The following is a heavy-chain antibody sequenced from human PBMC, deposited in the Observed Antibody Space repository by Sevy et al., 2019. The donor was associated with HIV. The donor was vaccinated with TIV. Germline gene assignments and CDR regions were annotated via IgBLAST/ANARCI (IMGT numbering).Heavy chain of an antibody. CDR2: ISGSGGST. V-gene: IGHV3-23*01. Sequence: GGSLRLSCAASGFTFSSYAMSWLRQAPGKGLEWVSAISGSGGSTYYADSVKGRFTISRDNSKNTLYLQMNSLRAEDTAVYYCAKDGYCSSTSCSIDYWGQRTLVTVSS. CDR1: GFTFSSYA. D-gene: IGHD2-2*03. J-gene: IGHJ4*02. CDR3: AKDGYCSSTSCSIDY.